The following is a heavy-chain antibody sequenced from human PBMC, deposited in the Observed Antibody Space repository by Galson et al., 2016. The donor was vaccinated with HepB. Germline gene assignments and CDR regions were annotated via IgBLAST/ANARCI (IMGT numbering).Heavy chain of an antibody. CDR2: IYYSGST. CDR1: GGSINSGGYY. CDR3: ARLTGGLNAFDI. D-gene: IGHD1-14*01. V-gene: IGHV4-31*03. J-gene: IGHJ3*02. Sequence: TLSLTCTVSGGSINSGGYYWSWIRQHPGKGLEWIGDIYYSGSTYYNPSLKSRVTISIDTSKNQFSLKLTSFTAAATAVYYCARLTGGLNAFDIWGQGTMVTVSS.